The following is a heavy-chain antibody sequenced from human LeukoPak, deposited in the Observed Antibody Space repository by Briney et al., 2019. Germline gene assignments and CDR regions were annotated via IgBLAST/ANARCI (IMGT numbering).Heavy chain of an antibody. J-gene: IGHJ4*02. Sequence: SQTLSLTCTVSGGSISSGDYYWSWIRQPPGKGLEWIGYIYYSGSTYYNPSLKSRVTISVDTSKNQFSLKLSSVTAADTAVYYCARDLLNEGNHLDYWGQGTLVTVSS. CDR3: ARDLLNEGNHLDY. D-gene: IGHD4-23*01. CDR1: GGSISSGDYY. CDR2: IYYSGST. V-gene: IGHV4-30-4*01.